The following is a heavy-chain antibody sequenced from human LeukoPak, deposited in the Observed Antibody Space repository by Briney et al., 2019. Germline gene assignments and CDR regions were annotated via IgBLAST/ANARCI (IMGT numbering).Heavy chain of an antibody. CDR2: INHSGST. CDR3: ASYSYNWRTNSFDP. J-gene: IGHJ5*02. Sequence: PSETLSLTCAVYGGSFSGYYWSWIRQPPGKGLEWIGEINHSGSTNYNPSLKSRVTISVDTSKNQFSLKLSSVTAADTAVYYCASYSYNWRTNSFDPWGQGTLVTVSS. CDR1: GGSFSGYY. D-gene: IGHD1-1*01. V-gene: IGHV4-34*01.